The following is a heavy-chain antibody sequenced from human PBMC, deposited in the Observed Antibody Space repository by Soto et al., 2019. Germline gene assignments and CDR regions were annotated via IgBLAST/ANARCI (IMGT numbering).Heavy chain of an antibody. Sequence: GASVKVSCKTSGYTFSNYGITWVRQAPGQPLEWLGWISLYSDGTNYAQKFQGRVSMTTDTSTTTAYMELRSLRSDDKAVYYCARVVPGAEAWFGPWGQGTLVTVYS. CDR3: ARVVPGAEAWFGP. V-gene: IGHV1-18*01. CDR2: ISLYSDGT. D-gene: IGHD2-2*01. J-gene: IGHJ5*02. CDR1: GYTFSNYG.